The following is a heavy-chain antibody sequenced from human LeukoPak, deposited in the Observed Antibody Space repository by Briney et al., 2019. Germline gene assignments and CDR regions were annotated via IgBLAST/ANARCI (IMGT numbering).Heavy chain of an antibody. V-gene: IGHV4-34*01. CDR3: ARGSKRFRHYYDSSGYYLTDY. J-gene: IGHJ4*02. Sequence: GSLRLSCAASGFTFSSYAMSWVRQPPGKGLEWIGEINHSGSTNYNPSLKSRVTISVDTSKNQFSLKLSSVTAADTAVYYCARGSKRFRHYYDSSGYYLTDYWGQGTLVTVSS. D-gene: IGHD3-22*01. CDR1: GFTFSSYA. CDR2: INHSGST.